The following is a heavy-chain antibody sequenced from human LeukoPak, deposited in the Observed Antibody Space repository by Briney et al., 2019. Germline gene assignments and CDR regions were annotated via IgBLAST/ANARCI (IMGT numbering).Heavy chain of an antibody. CDR3: ARVEGFENYMDV. CDR2: IYSGGST. D-gene: IGHD5-24*01. CDR1: GFTFSSYG. Sequence: GGSLGLSCAASGFTFSSYGMSWVRQAPGKGLEGVSVIYSGGSTYYADSVKGRFTISRDHSKTTLYLPMNSLRADDTAVYYRARVEGFENYMDVWGKGTTVTISS. J-gene: IGHJ6*03. V-gene: IGHV3-53*01.